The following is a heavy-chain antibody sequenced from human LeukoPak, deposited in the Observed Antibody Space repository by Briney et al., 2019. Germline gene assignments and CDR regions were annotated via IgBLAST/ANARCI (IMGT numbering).Heavy chain of an antibody. V-gene: IGHV1-2*02. CDR2: INPNSGGT. J-gene: IGHJ6*03. D-gene: IGHD3-10*01. CDR3: ARDLHGSGSFDYYYMDV. CDR1: GYTFTSYG. Sequence: ASVKVSCKASGYTFTSYGISWVRQAPGQGLEWMGWINPNSGGTKYAQKFQGRVTMTRDTSISTAYMELSRLRSDDTAVYYCARDLHGSGSFDYYYMDVWGKGTTVTISS.